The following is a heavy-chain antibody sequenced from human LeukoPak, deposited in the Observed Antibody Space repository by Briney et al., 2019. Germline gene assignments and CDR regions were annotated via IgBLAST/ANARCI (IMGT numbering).Heavy chain of an antibody. D-gene: IGHD3-10*01. V-gene: IGHV4-59*08. CDR3: ARILIWHDAFDI. J-gene: IGHJ3*02. CDR1: GGSISSYY. CDR2: IYYSGST. Sequence: PSETLSLTCTVSGGSISSYYWSWIRQPPGKGLEWIGYIYYSGSTNYNPSLKSRVTISVDTSKNQFSLKLSSVTAADTAVYYCARILIWHDAFDIWGQGTMVTVSS.